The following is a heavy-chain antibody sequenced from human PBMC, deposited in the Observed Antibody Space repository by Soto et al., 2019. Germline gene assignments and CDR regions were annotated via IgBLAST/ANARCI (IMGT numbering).Heavy chain of an antibody. D-gene: IGHD3-3*01. CDR1: GGSFSGYY. J-gene: IGHJ6*02. CDR3: ARVFGWSGYNYYYYYGMDV. CDR2: INHSGST. V-gene: IGHV4-34*01. Sequence: SEPLSLPCAVYGGSFSGYYWSWIRQPPGKGLEWIGGINHSGSTNYSPSLKSRVTISVDTSKNQFSLKLSSVTAADTAVYYCARVFGWSGYNYYYYYGMDVWGQGTTVTVSS.